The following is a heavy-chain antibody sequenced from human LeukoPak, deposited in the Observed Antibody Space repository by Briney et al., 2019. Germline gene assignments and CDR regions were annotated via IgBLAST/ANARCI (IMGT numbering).Heavy chain of an antibody. CDR1: GFTFSSYE. CDR2: ISSSGSTI. D-gene: IGHD3-10*02. J-gene: IGHJ6*04. CDR3: AELGITMIGGV. Sequence: PGGSLRLSCAASGFTFSSYEMNWVRQAPGKGLEWVSHISSSGSTIYYADSVKGRFTISRDNAKSSLYLQMNSLRAEDTAVYYCAELGITMIGGVWGKGTTVTISS. V-gene: IGHV3-48*03.